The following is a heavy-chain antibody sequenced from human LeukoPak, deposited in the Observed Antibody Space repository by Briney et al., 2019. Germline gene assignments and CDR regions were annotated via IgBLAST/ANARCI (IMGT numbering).Heavy chain of an antibody. V-gene: IGHV3-33*06. Sequence: GRSLRLSCAASGFTFSNYGMHWLRQAPGKGLEWVAVIWHDGSNKYYADSVKGRFTISRDNSKNTLYLQMNSLRAEDTAVYYCANNFDYWGQGTLVTVSS. J-gene: IGHJ4*02. CDR3: ANNFDY. CDR1: GFTFSNYG. CDR2: IWHDGSNK.